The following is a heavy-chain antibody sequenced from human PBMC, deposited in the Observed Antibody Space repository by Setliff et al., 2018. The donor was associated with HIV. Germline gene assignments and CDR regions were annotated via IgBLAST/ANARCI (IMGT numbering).Heavy chain of an antibody. Sequence: SETLSLTCAVSGYSPSSDYYWGWIRQPPGKGLEWIASIYHSGSTYYNPSLKRRVTISVDTSKNQFSLKLSSVTAADTAVYYCARAMRGVVVTNMYYYYGMDVWGQGTTVTVSS. V-gene: IGHV4-38-2*01. CDR3: ARAMRGVVVTNMYYYYGMDV. D-gene: IGHD2-21*02. CDR1: GYSPSSDYY. J-gene: IGHJ6*02. CDR2: IYHSGST.